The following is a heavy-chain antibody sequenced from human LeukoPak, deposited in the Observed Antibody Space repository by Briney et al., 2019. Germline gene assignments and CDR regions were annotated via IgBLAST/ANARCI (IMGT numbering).Heavy chain of an antibody. CDR3: ASGYYYDSSGYLPLGY. J-gene: IGHJ4*02. V-gene: IGHV3-7*01. Sequence: GGSLRLSCAASGFTFSSYWMSWVRQAPGKGLEWVANIKQDGSEKYYVDSVKGRFTISRDNAKNSLYLQMNSLRAEDTAVYYCASGYYYDSSGYLPLGYWGQGTLVTASS. CDR1: GFTFSSYW. CDR2: IKQDGSEK. D-gene: IGHD3-22*01.